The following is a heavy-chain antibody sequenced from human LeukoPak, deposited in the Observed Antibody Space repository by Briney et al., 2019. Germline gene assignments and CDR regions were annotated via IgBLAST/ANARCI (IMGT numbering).Heavy chain of an antibody. V-gene: IGHV3-7*04. D-gene: IGHD3-3*01. J-gene: IGHJ4*02. CDR3: VRAGIFWNSKYYSDQ. CDR1: GFTVSSNY. CDR2: INQDGSAT. Sequence: GGSLRLSCAASGFTVSSNYMSWVRQAPGKGLEWVADINQDGSATASVDSVKGRFTISRDNAKNSLFLQMNSLRAEDTAVYYCVRAGIFWNSKYYSDQWGQGTLVTVSS.